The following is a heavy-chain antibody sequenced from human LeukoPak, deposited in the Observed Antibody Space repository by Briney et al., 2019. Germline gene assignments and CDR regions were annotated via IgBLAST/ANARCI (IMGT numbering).Heavy chain of an antibody. CDR1: GFTFSSYA. CDR3: ARDFVITFGGVIVKGGAFDI. D-gene: IGHD3-16*02. V-gene: IGHV3-30-3*01. J-gene: IGHJ3*02. CDR2: ISYDGSNK. Sequence: GGSLRLSCAASGFTFSSYAMHWVRQAPGKGLEWVAVISYDGSNKYYADSVKGRFTISRDNSKNTLYLQMNSLRAEDTAVYYCARDFVITFGGVIVKGGAFDIWGQGTMVTVSS.